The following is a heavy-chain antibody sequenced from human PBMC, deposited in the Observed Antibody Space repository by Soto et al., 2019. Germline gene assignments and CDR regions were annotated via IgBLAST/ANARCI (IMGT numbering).Heavy chain of an antibody. J-gene: IGHJ4*02. CDR1: GFTLANAW. V-gene: IGHV3-15*01. D-gene: IGHD2-15*01. CDR3: TTRIA. Sequence: EVQLVESGGVLVKPGGSLTISCAASGFTLANAWMSWVRQAPGKGLEWVGRISTESAGDIKDYAAPVKGRFTVSRDDSKNTLYLQMDSLKTEDTGIYYCTTRIAGGQGTRVTVSS. CDR2: ISTESAGDIK.